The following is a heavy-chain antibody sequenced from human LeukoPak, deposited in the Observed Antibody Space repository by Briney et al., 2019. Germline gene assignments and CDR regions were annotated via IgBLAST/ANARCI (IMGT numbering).Heavy chain of an antibody. J-gene: IGHJ3*02. Sequence: PSETLSLTCTVSDGSIINNNHYWGWTRQPPGKGLEWIGGISYSGGTAYNPSLRSRVTISVDTSKNQFSLKVNSVTAADTAVYYCAREVEYYDSSGYRPHAFDIWGQGTLVTVSS. CDR1: DGSIINNNHY. CDR2: ISYSGGT. CDR3: AREVEYYDSSGYRPHAFDI. D-gene: IGHD3-22*01. V-gene: IGHV4-39*02.